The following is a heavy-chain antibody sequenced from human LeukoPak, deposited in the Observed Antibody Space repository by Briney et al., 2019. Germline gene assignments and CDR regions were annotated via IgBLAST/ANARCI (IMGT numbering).Heavy chain of an antibody. CDR2: INTDGSST. CDR3: ARADTIFGVVIIGDAFDI. V-gene: IGHV3-74*01. CDR1: GFTFSSYW. J-gene: IGHJ3*02. Sequence: GGSLRLSCAASGFTFSSYWMHWVRQAPGKGLVWVSRINTDGSSTSYADSVKGRFTISRDNAKNTLYLQMNSLRAEDTAVYYCARADTIFGVVIIGDAFDIWGQGTMVTVSS. D-gene: IGHD3-3*01.